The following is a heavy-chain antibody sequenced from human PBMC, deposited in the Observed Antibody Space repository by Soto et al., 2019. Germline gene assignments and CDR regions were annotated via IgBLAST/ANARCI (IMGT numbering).Heavy chain of an antibody. D-gene: IGHD5-12*01. V-gene: IGHV4-30-4*08. Sequence: SETLSLTCSVSGGSISTVGHYWTWIRQPPGKGLEWIGSIYHTGSTYYSKSLRSRLTISIDTSRTQFSLKLRSVTAADTAIYFCSRYSYYLHNSGFHDSWGQGILVTVSS. J-gene: IGHJ4*02. CDR1: GGSISTVGHY. CDR2: IYHTGST. CDR3: SRYSYYLHNSGFHDS.